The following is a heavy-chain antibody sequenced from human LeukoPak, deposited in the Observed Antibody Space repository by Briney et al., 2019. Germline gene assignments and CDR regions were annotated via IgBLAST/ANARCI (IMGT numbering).Heavy chain of an antibody. J-gene: IGHJ4*02. CDR3: TRDPRIAPERGFDY. CDR1: GFTVTNAW. D-gene: IGHD6-13*01. CDR2: IKSNAGGGTT. V-gene: IGHV3-15*01. Sequence: GGSLRLSCAASGFTVTNAWMNWARQAPGKGLEWVARIKSNAGGGTTDYAAPVKGRFTISRDDATNTMSLQMNSLKTEDTAVYYCTRDPRIAPERGFDYWGQGTLVTVSS.